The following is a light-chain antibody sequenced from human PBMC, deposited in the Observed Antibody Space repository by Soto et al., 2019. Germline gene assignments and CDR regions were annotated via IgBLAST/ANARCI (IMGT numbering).Light chain of an antibody. CDR3: QKYSSAST. CDR1: QGISNY. J-gene: IGKJ4*01. V-gene: IGKV1-27*01. Sequence: DIQMTQSPSSLSASVGDRVTITCRASQGISNYLAWYQQKPGKVPKLLIYAASTLQSGVPSRFSGSVSGTDFTLTISSLQPEDVATYYCQKYSSASTFGGGTKVELK. CDR2: AAS.